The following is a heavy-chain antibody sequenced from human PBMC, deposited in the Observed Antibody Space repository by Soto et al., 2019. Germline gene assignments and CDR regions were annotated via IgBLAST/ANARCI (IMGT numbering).Heavy chain of an antibody. CDR1: GGSISSSSYY. D-gene: IGHD3-3*01. V-gene: IGHV4-31*03. CDR2: IYYSGST. Sequence: TSETLSLTCTVSGGSISSSSYYWGWIRQPPGKGLEWIGYIYYSGSTYYNPSLKSRVTISVDTSKNQFSLKLSSVTAADTAVYYCARWWSGSRQGFDPWGQGTLVTVSS. CDR3: ARWWSGSRQGFDP. J-gene: IGHJ5*02.